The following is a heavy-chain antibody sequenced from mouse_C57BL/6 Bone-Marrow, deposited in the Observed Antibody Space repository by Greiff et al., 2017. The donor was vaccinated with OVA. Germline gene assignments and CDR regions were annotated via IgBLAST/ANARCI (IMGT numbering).Heavy chain of an antibody. CDR2: IYPRTGNT. Sequence: QVQLQQSGAELVRPGASVKLSCKASGYTFTSYGMSWVKQRTGQGLEWIGEIYPRTGNTYYNEKFKGKATLTADKSSSTAYMELRSLTSEDSAVYFCAREIGTRGYLDVWGKGTTVTVSS. CDR3: AREIGTRGYLDV. J-gene: IGHJ1*03. CDR1: GYTFTSYG. D-gene: IGHD2-14*01. V-gene: IGHV1-81*01.